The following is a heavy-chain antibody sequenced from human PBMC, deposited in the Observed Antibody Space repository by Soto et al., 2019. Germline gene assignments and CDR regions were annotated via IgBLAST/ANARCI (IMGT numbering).Heavy chain of an antibody. J-gene: IGHJ4*02. CDR1: GFTVSGNY. CDR2: IYSGGST. D-gene: IGHD3-3*01. Sequence: LSCAASGFTVSGNYMSWVRQAPGKGLEWVSVIYSGGSTYYADSVKGRFTISRDNSKNTLYLQMNSLRAEDTAVYYCARVRGGYYPFDYWGQGTLVTVSS. CDR3: ARVRGGYYPFDY. V-gene: IGHV3-53*01.